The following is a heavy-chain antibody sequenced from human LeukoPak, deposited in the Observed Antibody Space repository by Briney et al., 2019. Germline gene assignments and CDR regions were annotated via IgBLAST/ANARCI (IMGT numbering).Heavy chain of an antibody. CDR1: GYSFTGYY. J-gene: IGHJ5*02. CDR3: ARDRYSSGWYWFDP. Sequence: ASVKVSCKASGYSFTGYYIHWVRQAPGQGLEWMGWINPNSGGTYYAQKFQGRVTMTRDTSISTAYMELSRLRSDDTAVYYCARDRYSSGWYWFDPWGQGTLVTVSS. CDR2: INPNSGGT. D-gene: IGHD6-19*01. V-gene: IGHV1-2*02.